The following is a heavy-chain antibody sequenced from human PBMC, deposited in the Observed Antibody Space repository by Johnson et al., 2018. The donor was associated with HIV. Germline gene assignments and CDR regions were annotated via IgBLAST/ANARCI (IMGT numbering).Heavy chain of an antibody. Sequence: VQLVESGGGVVQPGRSLRLSCAASGFTFSRNAMHWVRQPPGKGLEWVSGISWNSGSIGYADSVKGRFTISRDNAKNSLYLQMNSLRAEDTAVYYCARVSHDYGVQDAFDIWGQGTMVTVSS. CDR1: GFTFSRNA. V-gene: IGHV3-9*01. D-gene: IGHD4-17*01. CDR3: ARVSHDYGVQDAFDI. J-gene: IGHJ3*02. CDR2: ISWNSGSI.